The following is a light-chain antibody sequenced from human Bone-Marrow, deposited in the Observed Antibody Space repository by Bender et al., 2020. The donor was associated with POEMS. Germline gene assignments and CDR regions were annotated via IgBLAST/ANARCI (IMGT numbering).Light chain of an antibody. J-gene: IGLJ3*02. CDR3: STWDDRLNAWL. CDR1: SIARNP. Sequence: QSVLTQPPSASGTPGQRVTISCSGGSIARNPINWYQQLPGTAPRLVIYADDRRPSGVPNRFSASKSGSSASLAICGLQSEDAADYYCSTWDDRLNAWLFGGGTKLTVL. V-gene: IGLV1-44*01. CDR2: ADD.